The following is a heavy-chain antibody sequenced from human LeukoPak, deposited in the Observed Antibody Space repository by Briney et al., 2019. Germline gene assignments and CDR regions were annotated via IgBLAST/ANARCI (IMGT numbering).Heavy chain of an antibody. D-gene: IGHD3-16*01. CDR1: GGSISSSSYY. J-gene: IGHJ3*02. Sequence: SETLSLTCTVSGGSISSSSYYWGWIRQPPGKGLEWIGSIYYSGSTYYNPSLKSRVTISVDTSKNQFSLKLSSVTAADTAVYYCARPFRAANDAFDIWGQGTMVTVSS. CDR3: ARPFRAANDAFDI. V-gene: IGHV4-39*01. CDR2: IYYSGST.